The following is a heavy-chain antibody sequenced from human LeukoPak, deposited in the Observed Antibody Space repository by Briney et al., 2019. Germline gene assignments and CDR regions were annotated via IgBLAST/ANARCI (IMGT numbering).Heavy chain of an antibody. CDR2: INADGSTT. J-gene: IGHJ3*01. D-gene: IGHD2-21*01. CDR1: GFTFGNSW. V-gene: IGHV3-74*01. CDR3: IVVVEPPDSDGFDV. Sequence: PGGTLRLFCAASGFTFGNSWVHWVRQAPGKGLVWVSLINADGSTTSYADSVKGRFTISRDNARNTLSLEMNSLTLEDTAVYYCIVVVEPPDSDGFDVWGQGTMITVSS.